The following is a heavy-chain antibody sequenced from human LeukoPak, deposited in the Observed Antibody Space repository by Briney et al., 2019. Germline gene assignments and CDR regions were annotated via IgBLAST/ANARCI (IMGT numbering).Heavy chain of an antibody. Sequence: GGSLRLSCAASGFTFSSHWMNWVRQAPGNGLEWVAIIKEDGSEKYYVHYVDGRFTISRINSKNWLYLQMNSLRAEDTAVYYCAKNYYDSSGNAGLFDYWGQGTLVTVSS. D-gene: IGHD3-22*01. CDR2: IKEDGSEK. CDR1: GFTFSSHW. J-gene: IGHJ4*02. CDR3: AKNYYDSSGNAGLFDY. V-gene: IGHV3-7*01.